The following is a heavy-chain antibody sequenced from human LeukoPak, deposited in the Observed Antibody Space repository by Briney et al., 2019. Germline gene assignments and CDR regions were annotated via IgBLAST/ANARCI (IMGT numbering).Heavy chain of an antibody. CDR3: ARDYYGSGSYPNPNYGMDV. D-gene: IGHD3-10*01. V-gene: IGHV4-61*01. Sequence: SETLSLTCTVSGGSVSSGSYYRSWIRQPPGKGLEWIGYIYYSGSTNYNPSLKSRVTISVDTSKNQFSLKLSSVTAADTAVYYCARDYYGSGSYPNPNYGMDVWGKGTTVTVSS. J-gene: IGHJ6*04. CDR2: IYYSGST. CDR1: GGSVSSGSYY.